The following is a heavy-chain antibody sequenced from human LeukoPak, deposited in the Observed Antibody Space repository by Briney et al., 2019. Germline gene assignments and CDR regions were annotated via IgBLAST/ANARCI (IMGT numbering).Heavy chain of an antibody. J-gene: IGHJ4*02. CDR3: ASRITMVRGVIITISGFDY. CDR1: GGTFSSYA. CDR2: IIPIFGTA. Sequence: ASVKVSCKASGGTFSSYAISWVRQAPGQGLEWMGGIIPIFGTANYAQKFQGRVTITADESTSTAYMELSSLRSEDTAVYYCASRITMVRGVIITISGFDYWGQGTLVTVSS. V-gene: IGHV1-69*13. D-gene: IGHD3-10*01.